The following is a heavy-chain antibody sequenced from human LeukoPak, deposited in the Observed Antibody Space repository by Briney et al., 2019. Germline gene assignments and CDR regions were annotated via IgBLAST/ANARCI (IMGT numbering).Heavy chain of an antibody. CDR2: IFPSGGEI. CDR1: GFTFSTFA. V-gene: IGHV3-23*01. Sequence: GGSLRLSCAASGFTFSTFAMIWVRQPPGKGLEWVSSIFPSGGEIHYADSVKGRFTISRDNSKNTLYLQMNSLRAEDTAVYYCAKVSAGTLAYFQHWGQGTLVTVSS. CDR3: AKVSAGTLAYFQH. J-gene: IGHJ1*01. D-gene: IGHD6-13*01.